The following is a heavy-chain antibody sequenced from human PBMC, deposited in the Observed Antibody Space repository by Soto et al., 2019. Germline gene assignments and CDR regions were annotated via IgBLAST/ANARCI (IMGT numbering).Heavy chain of an antibody. D-gene: IGHD2-15*01. Sequence: GGSLRLSCAASGFTFSRYWMNWVRQAPGKGLEWVANIKQDGTEKNYVDSVKGRFTISRDNSKAILYLQMNSLRAEDTAVYYCAAWAEGATEVHWGQGTLVTVSS. J-gene: IGHJ4*02. CDR1: GFTFSRYW. CDR2: IKQDGTEK. CDR3: AAWAEGATEVH. V-gene: IGHV3-7*01.